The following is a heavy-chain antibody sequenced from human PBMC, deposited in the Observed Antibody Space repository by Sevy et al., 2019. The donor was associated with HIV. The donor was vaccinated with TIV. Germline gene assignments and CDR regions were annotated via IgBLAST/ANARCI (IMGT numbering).Heavy chain of an antibody. J-gene: IGHJ5*02. D-gene: IGHD6-6*01. CDR2: IYTSGST. V-gene: IGHV4-4*07. Sequence: SETLSLTCTVSGGSISSYYWSWIRQPAGKGLEWIGRIYTSGSTNYNPSLKSRVTMSVDTSKNQFSLKLSSVTAADTAVYYRARGPLIAARYHWFDPWGQGTLVTVSS. CDR1: GGSISSYY. CDR3: ARGPLIAARYHWFDP.